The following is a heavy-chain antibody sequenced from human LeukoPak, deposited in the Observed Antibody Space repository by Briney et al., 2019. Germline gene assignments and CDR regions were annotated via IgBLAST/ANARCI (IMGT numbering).Heavy chain of an antibody. V-gene: IGHV3-23*01. CDR3: AKESWSVAGHPFDY. D-gene: IGHD6-19*01. J-gene: IGHJ4*02. CDR2: ISGSGGST. Sequence: GGSLRLSCAASGFTFSTYSMNWVRQAPGKGLEWVSAISGSGGSTYYADSVKGRFTISRDNSKNTLYLQMNSLRAEDTAVYYCAKESWSVAGHPFDYWGQGTLVTVSS. CDR1: GFTFSTYS.